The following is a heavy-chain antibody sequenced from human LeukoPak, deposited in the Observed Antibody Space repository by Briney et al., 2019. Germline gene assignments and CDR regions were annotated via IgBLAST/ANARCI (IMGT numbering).Heavy chain of an antibody. CDR1: GFTFSNYG. J-gene: IGHJ3*01. CDR2: IWYDGSNK. D-gene: IGHD4/OR15-4a*01. V-gene: IGHV3-33*01. CDR3: ARYGGNAFDV. Sequence: PGGSLRLSCAASGFTFSNYGMHWVRQAPGKGLEWVAAIWYDGSNKYYGDSVKGRFTISRDNSKNTLYLQMNNLRAEDTALYYCARYGGNAFDVWGQGTMVTVSS.